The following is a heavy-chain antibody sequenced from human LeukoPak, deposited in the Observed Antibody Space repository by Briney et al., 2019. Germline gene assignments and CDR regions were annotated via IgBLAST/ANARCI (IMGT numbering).Heavy chain of an antibody. CDR3: ATGVVPAAISWFDP. D-gene: IGHD2-2*01. Sequence: EASVKVSCKASGYTFTSYGISWVRQAPGQGLEWMGWMNPDSGDTGYAQKFQDRVTMTRNTSISTAYMELSSLRSEDTAVYYCATGVVPAAISWFDPWGQGTLVTVSS. CDR1: GYTFTSYG. CDR2: MNPDSGDT. J-gene: IGHJ5*02. V-gene: IGHV1-8*02.